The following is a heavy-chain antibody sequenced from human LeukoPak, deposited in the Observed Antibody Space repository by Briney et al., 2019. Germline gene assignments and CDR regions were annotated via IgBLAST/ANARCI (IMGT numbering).Heavy chain of an antibody. D-gene: IGHD3-10*01. CDR3: ARSVSGSYKPFNY. Sequence: SVKVSCKASGGTFSSYAISWVRQAPGQGLEWMGGIIPIFGTANYAQKFQGRVTITADKSTSTAYMELSSLRSEDTAVYYCARSVSGSYKPFNYWGQGTLVTVSS. CDR2: IIPIFGTA. V-gene: IGHV1-69*06. CDR1: GGTFSSYA. J-gene: IGHJ4*02.